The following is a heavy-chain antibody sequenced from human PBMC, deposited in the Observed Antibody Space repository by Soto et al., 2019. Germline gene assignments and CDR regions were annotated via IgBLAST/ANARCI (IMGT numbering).Heavy chain of an antibody. D-gene: IGHD6-19*01. CDR2: TYYRSNWRH. CDR1: GDGVSSNTAA. CDR3: ERGVAGSGFDL. Sequence: PSQTLSLTCAISGDGVSSNTAAWNWIRSSPSRGLEWLGRTYYRSNWRHDYAVSVKSRITVNPDTSKNHFSLQLNSVTPDDTAVYYCERGVAGSGFDLWGQGTLVTVSS. V-gene: IGHV6-1*01. J-gene: IGHJ4*02.